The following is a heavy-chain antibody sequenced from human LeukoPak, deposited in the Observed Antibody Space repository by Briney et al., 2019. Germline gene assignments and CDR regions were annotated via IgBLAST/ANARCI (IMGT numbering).Heavy chain of an antibody. Sequence: ASVKVSCKASGYTFTGYYMHWVRQAPGQGLEWMGWINPNSGNTGYAQKFQGRVTMTRNTSISTAYMELSSLRSEDTAVYYCAATLNYYDSSGYYYADYWGQGTLVTVSS. CDR3: AATLNYYDSSGYYYADY. CDR1: GYTFTGYY. J-gene: IGHJ4*02. CDR2: INPNSGNT. V-gene: IGHV1-8*02. D-gene: IGHD3-22*01.